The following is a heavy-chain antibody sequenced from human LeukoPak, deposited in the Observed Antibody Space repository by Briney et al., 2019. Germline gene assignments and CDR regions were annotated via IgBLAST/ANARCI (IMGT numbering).Heavy chain of an antibody. CDR1: GFTFNDAW. J-gene: IGHJ4*02. Sequence: KPGGSLRLSCEASGFTFNDAWMNWVRQAPGKGLEWVALIKTKIQGATTEYAALVKGRFIISRDDSKNTLYLQMNNLRAEDTAVYYCGDFTGHTKDCWGQGTLVTVSS. V-gene: IGHV3-15*01. CDR2: IKTKIQGATT. CDR3: GDFTGHTKDC. D-gene: IGHD2-8*02.